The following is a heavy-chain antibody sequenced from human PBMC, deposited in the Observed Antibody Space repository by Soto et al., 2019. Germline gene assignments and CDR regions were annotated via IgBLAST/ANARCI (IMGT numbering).Heavy chain of an antibody. D-gene: IGHD4-4*01. Sequence: KPSETLSLTCTVSGGSINTGDYYWSWIRQPPGKGLEWIGYIYYSESTKYNPSLKSRITISVDTSKNQFSLKLSSVTVVDTAVYYCASIPYSNYPVFDYWGQGTLVTVSS. CDR3: ASIPYSNYPVFDY. CDR2: IYYSEST. J-gene: IGHJ4*02. CDR1: GGSINTGDYY. V-gene: IGHV4-30-4*01.